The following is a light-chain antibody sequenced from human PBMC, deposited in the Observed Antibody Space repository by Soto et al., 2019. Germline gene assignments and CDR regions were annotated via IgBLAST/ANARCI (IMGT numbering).Light chain of an antibody. CDR1: SSDVGSYDL. V-gene: IGLV2-23*02. CDR3: CSYAGSNIYVV. CDR2: EVT. Sequence: QSALTQPASVSGSPGQSISISCTGTSSDVGSYDLVSWYQQHPGKAPKLIIYEVTTRPSGVSNRFSGSKSGNTASLTISGLQAEDEADYFCCSYAGSNIYVVFGGGTKLTVL. J-gene: IGLJ2*01.